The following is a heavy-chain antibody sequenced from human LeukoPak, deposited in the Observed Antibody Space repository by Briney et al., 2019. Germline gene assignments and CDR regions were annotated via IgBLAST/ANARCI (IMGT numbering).Heavy chain of an antibody. J-gene: IGHJ4*02. V-gene: IGHV4-59*01. D-gene: IGHD1-26*01. Sequence: SETLSLTCTVSGGSISSYYWSWIRQPPGKGLEWIGYIYYSGSTNYNPSLKSRVTISVDTSKNQFSLKLSSVTAADTAVYYCARGGGVGATDYRGQGTLVTVSS. CDR3: ARGGGVGATDY. CDR1: GGSISSYY. CDR2: IYYSGST.